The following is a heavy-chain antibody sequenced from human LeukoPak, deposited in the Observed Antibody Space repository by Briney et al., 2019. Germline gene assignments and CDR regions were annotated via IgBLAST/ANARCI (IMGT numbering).Heavy chain of an antibody. CDR2: IKQDGSEK. CDR1: AFTFSSYW. J-gene: IGHJ4*02. V-gene: IGHV3-7*01. CDR3: ARDGWEGIDY. Sequence: AGGSLRLSCAASAFTFSSYWMSWVRQAPGKGLEWVANIKQDGSEKTYVDSVKGRFTISRDNAKNSLYLQMISLRAEDTAVYYCARDGWEGIDYWGQGTLVTVSS. D-gene: IGHD1-26*01.